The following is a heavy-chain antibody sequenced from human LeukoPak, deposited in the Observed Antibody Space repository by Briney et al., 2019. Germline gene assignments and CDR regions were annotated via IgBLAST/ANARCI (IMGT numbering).Heavy chain of an antibody. Sequence: PGGSLRLSCAASGFTFSSYGMHWVRQAPGKGLEWVAVISYDGSNKHYADSVKGRFTISRDNSKNTLYLQMNSLRAEDTAVYYCAKASYDSRALDYWGQGTLVTVSS. V-gene: IGHV3-30*18. D-gene: IGHD3-22*01. CDR1: GFTFSSYG. J-gene: IGHJ4*02. CDR2: ISYDGSNK. CDR3: AKASYDSRALDY.